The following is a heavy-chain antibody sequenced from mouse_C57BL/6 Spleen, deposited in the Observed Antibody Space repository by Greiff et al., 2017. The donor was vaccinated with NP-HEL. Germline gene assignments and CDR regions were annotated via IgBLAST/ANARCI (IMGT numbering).Heavy chain of an antibody. Sequence: EVQLQQSGPELVKPGASVKIPCKASGYPFTDYNMDWVKQSHGKSLEWFGAITPNNGGTIYNQKFKGKATLTVEKSSSTAYMGLRSLTSEDTAVYYCARCKGEWLLHLYAMDYWGQGTSVTVSS. CDR2: ITPNNGGT. D-gene: IGHD2-3*01. V-gene: IGHV1-18*01. CDR1: GYPFTDYN. J-gene: IGHJ4*01. CDR3: ARCKGEWLLHLYAMDY.